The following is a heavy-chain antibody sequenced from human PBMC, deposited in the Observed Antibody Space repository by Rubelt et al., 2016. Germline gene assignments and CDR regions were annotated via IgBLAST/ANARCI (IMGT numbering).Heavy chain of an antibody. V-gene: IGHV5-51*01. J-gene: IGHJ6*02. D-gene: IGHD2-8*01. CDR3: ARHAGVYYYYGMDV. CDR2: DT. Sequence: DTRYSPSFQGQVTISADKSISTAYLQWSSLKASDTAMYYCARHAGVYYYYGMDVWGQGTTVTVSS.